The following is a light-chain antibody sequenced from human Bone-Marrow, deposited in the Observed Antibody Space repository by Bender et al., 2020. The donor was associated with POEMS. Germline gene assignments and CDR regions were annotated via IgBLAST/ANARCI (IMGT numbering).Light chain of an antibody. CDR3: SSYAGSDNFWV. V-gene: IGLV2-8*01. CDR2: EVS. J-gene: IGLJ3*02. Sequence: QSALTQPASVSGSPGQSVTISCTGTSRDVGGYNFVSWYQQHPGKAPKLMIYEVSKRPSGVPDRFSGSKSGNTASLTVSGLQAEDEADYYCSSYAGSDNFWVFGGGTKLTVL. CDR1: SRDVGGYNF.